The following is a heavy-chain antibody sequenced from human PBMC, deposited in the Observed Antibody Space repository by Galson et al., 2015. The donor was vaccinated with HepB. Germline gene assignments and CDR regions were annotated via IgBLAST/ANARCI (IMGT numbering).Heavy chain of an antibody. Sequence: SVKVSCKASGYTFTGYYMHWVRQAPGQGLEWMGWINPNSGGTNYAQKFQGRVTMTRDTSISTAYMELSRLRSDDTAVYYCARDRRLLRYFDWLLWGYFDYWGQGTLVTVSS. J-gene: IGHJ4*02. V-gene: IGHV1-2*02. D-gene: IGHD3-9*01. CDR1: GYTFTGYY. CDR3: ARDRRLLRYFDWLLWGYFDY. CDR2: INPNSGGT.